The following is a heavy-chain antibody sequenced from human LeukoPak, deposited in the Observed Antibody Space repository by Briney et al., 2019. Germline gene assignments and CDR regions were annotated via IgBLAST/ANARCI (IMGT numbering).Heavy chain of an antibody. CDR2: IYYSGST. V-gene: IGHV4-59*11. J-gene: IGHJ6*03. CDR3: ARVGDNWNFASYYMDV. Sequence: SETLSLTCTVSGGSISSHYWSGIRQPPGKGLEWIGYIYYSGSTNYNPSLKSRVTISVDTSKNQFSLKLSSVTAADTAVYYCARVGDNWNFASYYMDVWGKGTTVTVSS. CDR1: GGSISSHY. D-gene: IGHD1-20*01.